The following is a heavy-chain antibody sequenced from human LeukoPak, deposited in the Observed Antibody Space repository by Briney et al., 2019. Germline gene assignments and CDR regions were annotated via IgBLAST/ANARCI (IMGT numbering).Heavy chain of an antibody. D-gene: IGHD3-22*01. CDR1: GGSISSYY. J-gene: IGHJ6*03. CDR2: IYTSGST. V-gene: IGHV4-4*07. Sequence: PSETLSLTCTVSGGSISSYYWSWIRQPAGKGLEWIGRIYTSGSTNYNPSLKSRVTISVDTSKNQFSLKLSSVTAADTAVYYCARGRSGYYDSSGYYYPVVYYYYYYMDVWGKGTTVTVSS. CDR3: ARGRSGYYDSSGYYYPVVYYYYYYMDV.